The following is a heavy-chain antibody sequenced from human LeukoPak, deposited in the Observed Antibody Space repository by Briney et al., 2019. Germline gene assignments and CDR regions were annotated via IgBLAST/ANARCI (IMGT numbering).Heavy chain of an antibody. J-gene: IGHJ4*02. V-gene: IGHV3-20*04. Sequence: GGSLRLSCAASGFTFTTYWMSWVRQAPGKGLEWVSGINWNGDSTGYVDSVKGRITISRDNAKNSLYLQMNSLRVEDTALYYCARDRAIAVDVGVDYWGQGTLVTVSS. CDR1: GFTFTTYW. D-gene: IGHD6-19*01. CDR3: ARDRAIAVDVGVDY. CDR2: INWNGDST.